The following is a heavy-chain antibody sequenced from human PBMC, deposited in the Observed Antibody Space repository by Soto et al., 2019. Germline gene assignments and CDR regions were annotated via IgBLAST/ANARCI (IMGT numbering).Heavy chain of an antibody. D-gene: IGHD6-19*01. CDR2: ISAYNGNT. J-gene: IGHJ3*02. CDR1: GYTFTSYG. V-gene: IGHV1-18*01. CDR3: AAHSGYSSGWYVAFDI. Sequence: ASVKVSCKASGYTFTSYGISWVRQAPGQGLEWMGWISAYNGNTNYAQKLQGRVTMTTDTSTSTAYMELRSLRSDDTAVYYCAAHSGYSSGWYVAFDIWGQGIMVTVSS.